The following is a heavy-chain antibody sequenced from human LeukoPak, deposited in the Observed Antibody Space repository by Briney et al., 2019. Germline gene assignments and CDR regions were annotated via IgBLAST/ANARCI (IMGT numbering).Heavy chain of an antibody. Sequence: PGGSLRLSCAASGFSFSSYGIHWVRQAPGEGLEWVAFIRYDGTNKYYADSVKGRFTISRDNSKNTVYLQINSLRAEDTAVYYCAKDRGYSSSWYFDFWGQGTLVTVSS. CDR2: IRYDGTNK. V-gene: IGHV3-30*02. J-gene: IGHJ4*02. CDR1: GFSFSSYG. CDR3: AKDRGYSSSWYFDF. D-gene: IGHD6-13*01.